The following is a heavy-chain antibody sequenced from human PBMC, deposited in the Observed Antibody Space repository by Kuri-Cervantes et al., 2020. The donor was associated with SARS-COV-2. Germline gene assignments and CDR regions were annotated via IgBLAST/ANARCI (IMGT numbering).Heavy chain of an antibody. D-gene: IGHD3-10*01. CDR1: GGTFSSYA. V-gene: IGHV1-46*01. CDR2: INPSGGSA. Sequence: ASVKVSCKASGGTFSSYAISWVRQAPGQGLEWMGIINPSGGSASYAQKFQGRVTMTRDTSTSTVYMELSSLRSEDTAVYYCARDFGAQVNPYFQHWGQGTLVTVSS. J-gene: IGHJ1*01. CDR3: ARDFGAQVNPYFQH.